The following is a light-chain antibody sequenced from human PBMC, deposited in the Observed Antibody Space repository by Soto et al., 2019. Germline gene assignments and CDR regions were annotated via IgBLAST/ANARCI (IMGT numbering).Light chain of an antibody. V-gene: IGLV2-14*01. J-gene: IGLJ1*01. Sequence: QSALTQPASVSGSPVQSITISCTGTSSDVGGYNYVSWYHEHPGKAPKLMLYDVSNRHSGVSNRFSGSKSGNTASLTISGRQAEDEADYYCSSYTSSSPPYVFGTGTKLPVL. CDR1: SSDVGGYNY. CDR3: SSYTSSSPPYV. CDR2: DVS.